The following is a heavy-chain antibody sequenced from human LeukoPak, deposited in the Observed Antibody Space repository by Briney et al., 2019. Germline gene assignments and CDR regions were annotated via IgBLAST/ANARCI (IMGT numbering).Heavy chain of an antibody. D-gene: IGHD3-10*01. CDR1: GYTFTSYA. J-gene: IGHJ4*02. Sequence: GASVKVSCKASGYTFTSYAMHWVRQAPGQRLEWMGWINAGNGNTKYSQKFQGRVTITRDTSVSTAYMELSSLRSEDTAVYYCASQLLWFGELLLTPDYWGQGTLVTVSS. V-gene: IGHV1-3*01. CDR3: ASQLLWFGELLLTPDY. CDR2: INAGNGNT.